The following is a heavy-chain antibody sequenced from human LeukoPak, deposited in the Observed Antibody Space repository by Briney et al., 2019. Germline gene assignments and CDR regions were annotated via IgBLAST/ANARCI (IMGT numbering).Heavy chain of an antibody. CDR1: GGTFSSYA. Sequence: ASVKVSCKASGGTFSSYAISWVRQAPGQGLEWMGGIIPIFGTANYAQKFQGRVTITTDESTSTAYMELSSLRSEDTAVYYCARSCSSTSCFYYFDYWGRGTLVTVSS. D-gene: IGHD2-2*01. CDR3: ARSCSSTSCFYYFDY. J-gene: IGHJ4*02. V-gene: IGHV1-69*05. CDR2: IIPIFGTA.